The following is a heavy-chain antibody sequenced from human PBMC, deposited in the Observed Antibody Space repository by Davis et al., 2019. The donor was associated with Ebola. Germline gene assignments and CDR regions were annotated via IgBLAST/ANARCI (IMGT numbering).Heavy chain of an antibody. V-gene: IGHV3-21*01. CDR3: ARGGYCPGGVCTPFGS. CDR2: VSSNSAYI. D-gene: IGHD2-8*02. Sequence: PGGSLRLSCAASGFTFSTYTMTWVRQAPGKGLEWVSSVSSNSAYIYYADSVKGRFTISRDSATKSLYLQMNGLRAEDTAVYYCARGGYCPGGVCTPFGSWGQGILVTVSS. CDR1: GFTFSTYT. J-gene: IGHJ4*02.